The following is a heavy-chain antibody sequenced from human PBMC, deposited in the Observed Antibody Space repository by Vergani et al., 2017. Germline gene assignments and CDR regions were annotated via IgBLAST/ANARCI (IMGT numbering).Heavy chain of an antibody. J-gene: IGHJ4*02. Sequence: QVQLQQWGAGLLKPSATLSLTCAVYGGSFSGYYWSLIRQPPGKGLEWIWEINHSGSTNYNPSLKSRVTISVDTSKNQFSLKLSSVTAADTAVYYCARGLQGGYFDYWGQGTLVTVSS. V-gene: IGHV4-34*01. CDR2: INHSGST. D-gene: IGHD1-26*01. CDR1: GGSFSGYY. CDR3: ARGLQGGYFDY.